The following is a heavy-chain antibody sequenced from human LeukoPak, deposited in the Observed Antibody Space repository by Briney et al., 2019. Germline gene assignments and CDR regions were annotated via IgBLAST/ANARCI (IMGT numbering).Heavy chain of an antibody. CDR1: GGSFSGYY. J-gene: IGHJ4*02. CDR2: IYYSGST. V-gene: IGHV4-59*08. CDR3: ARSPYYYDSSGYYL. D-gene: IGHD3-22*01. Sequence: SETLSLTCAVYGGSFSGYYWSWIRQPPGKGLEWIGHIYYSGSTNYNPSLKSRVTISVDTSKNQFSLKLSSVTAADTAVNYCARSPYYYDSSGYYLWGQGTLVTVSS.